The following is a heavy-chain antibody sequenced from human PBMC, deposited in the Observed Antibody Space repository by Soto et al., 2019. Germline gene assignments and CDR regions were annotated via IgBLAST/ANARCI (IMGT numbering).Heavy chain of an antibody. D-gene: IGHD6-6*01. V-gene: IGHV3-23*01. CDR3: AKRSSSCAFDY. CDR1: GFTFSSYA. J-gene: IGHJ4*02. Sequence: HPGGSLRLSCAASGFTFSSYAMSWVRQAPGKGLEWVSVISGSDDSTYYADSVKGRFTISRDNSKNTLYLQMNSLRDEDTAVYYCAKRSSSCAFDYWGQGTLVTVSS. CDR2: ISGSDDST.